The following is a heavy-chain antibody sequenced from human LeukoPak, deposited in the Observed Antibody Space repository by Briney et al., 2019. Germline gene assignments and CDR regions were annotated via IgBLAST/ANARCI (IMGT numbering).Heavy chain of an antibody. D-gene: IGHD6-19*01. CDR3: VKDIGIAVAGGLAYYFDY. J-gene: IGHJ4*02. CDR2: ISSNGGST. CDR1: GFTFSSYA. Sequence: GGSLRLSCSASGFTFSSYAMHWVRQAPGKGLEYVSAISSNGGSTYYADSVKGRFTISRDNSKNTLYLQMSSLRAEDTAVYYCVKDIGIAVAGGLAYYFDYWGQGTLVTVSS. V-gene: IGHV3-64D*06.